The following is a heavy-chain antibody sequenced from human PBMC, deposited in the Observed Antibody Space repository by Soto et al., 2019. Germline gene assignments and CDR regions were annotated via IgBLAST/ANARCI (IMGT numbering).Heavy chain of an antibody. V-gene: IGHV1-69*13. Sequence: GASVKVSCKASGGTFSSYAISWVRQAPGQGLEWMGGIIPIFGTANYAQKFQGRVTITADESTSTACMELSSLRSEDTAVYYCARYLSARGVNWFDPWGQGTLVTVSS. CDR3: ARYLSARGVNWFDP. CDR2: IIPIFGTA. J-gene: IGHJ5*02. D-gene: IGHD3-10*01. CDR1: GGTFSSYA.